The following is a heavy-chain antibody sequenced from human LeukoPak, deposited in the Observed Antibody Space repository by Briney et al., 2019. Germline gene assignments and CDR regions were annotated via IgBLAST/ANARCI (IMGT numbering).Heavy chain of an antibody. CDR2: ISFDGNNK. Sequence: GRSPRLSCAASGFTFSSYGMHWVRQAPGKGLEWVAVISFDGNNKYYADSVKGRFTISRDNSKNRLYLQMNSLRAEDTAVYYCAKEHYDTGGTYSFDPWGQGTLVTVSS. CDR1: GFTFSSYG. J-gene: IGHJ5*02. D-gene: IGHD2-8*02. CDR3: AKEHYDTGGTYSFDP. V-gene: IGHV3-30*18.